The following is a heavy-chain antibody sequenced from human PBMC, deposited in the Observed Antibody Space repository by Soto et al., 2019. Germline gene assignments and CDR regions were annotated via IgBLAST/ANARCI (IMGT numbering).Heavy chain of an antibody. Sequence: EVQLVESGGGLVQPGGSLRLSCTASGFTFSSYNMNWVRQAPGKGLEWVSYISSTSSTIYYADSVKGRFTISRDNAKNSLYLQMNSLRAEGTAVYYCARDSPLLLWFGELSGPDDYWGQGTLVTVSS. CDR3: ARDSPLLLWFGELSGPDDY. J-gene: IGHJ4*02. D-gene: IGHD3-10*01. V-gene: IGHV3-48*01. CDR1: GFTFSSYN. CDR2: ISSTSSTI.